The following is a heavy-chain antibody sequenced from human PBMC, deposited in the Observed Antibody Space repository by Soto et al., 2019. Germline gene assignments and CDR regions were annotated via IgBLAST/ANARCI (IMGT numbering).Heavy chain of an antibody. Sequence: ASVKVSCKASGYTFTNYAIHWVRQAPGQRLEWMGWINAGNGNRKYSQRFQGRVTVTRDTSASTAYMELSSLRSEDTAVYYCARRLDYYDSSAYEDGMDVWGQGTTVTVS. CDR3: ARRLDYYDSSAYEDGMDV. CDR1: GYTFTNYA. J-gene: IGHJ6*02. D-gene: IGHD3-22*01. V-gene: IGHV1-3*01. CDR2: INAGNGNR.